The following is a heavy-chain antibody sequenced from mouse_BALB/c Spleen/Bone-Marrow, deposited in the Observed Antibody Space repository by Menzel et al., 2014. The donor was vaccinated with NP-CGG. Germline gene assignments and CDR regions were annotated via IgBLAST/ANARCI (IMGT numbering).Heavy chain of an antibody. Sequence: QVQLQQSGAELVKPGASVKLSCKASGYTFTSYWMHWVKQGPGQGLEWIGEINPSNGRTNYSEKFKSKATLTVDKSSSTAYMQLSSLTSEDSAVYYCARRTTTVVATDYWGQGTTLTVSS. CDR3: ARRTTTVVATDY. D-gene: IGHD1-1*01. CDR2: INPSNGRT. V-gene: IGHV1S81*02. J-gene: IGHJ2*01. CDR1: GYTFTSYW.